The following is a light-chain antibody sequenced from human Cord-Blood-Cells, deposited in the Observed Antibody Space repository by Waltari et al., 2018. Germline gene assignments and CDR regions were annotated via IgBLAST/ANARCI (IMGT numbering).Light chain of an antibody. CDR2: GAS. CDR3: QQYNNWPQT. CDR1: QSVSSN. J-gene: IGKJ1*01. Sequence: EIVITQSPDHLSVSAGERATLSCRASQSVSSNLAWYQQKPGQAPRLLIYGASTRATGIPARFSGSGSATEFTLTISSLQSEDFAVYYCQQYNNWPQTFGQGTKVEIK. V-gene: IGKV3-15*01.